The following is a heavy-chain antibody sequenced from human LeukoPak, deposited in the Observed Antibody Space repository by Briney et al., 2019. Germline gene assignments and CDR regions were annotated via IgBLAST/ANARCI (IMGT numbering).Heavy chain of an antibody. J-gene: IGHJ3*01. Sequence: PSETLSLTCAVSGGSISPCFWGWVRQSPGRGLEWIGYVHYSGFTDYKPSLKSRVTISVDTSKNQFSLSLTSVTAADTAVYYCARYGDGSGHPTPPDAFDVWGQGTMVTVS. V-gene: IGHV4-59*01. CDR1: GGSISPCF. CDR3: ARYGDGSGHPTPPDAFDV. CDR2: VHYSGFT. D-gene: IGHD3-22*01.